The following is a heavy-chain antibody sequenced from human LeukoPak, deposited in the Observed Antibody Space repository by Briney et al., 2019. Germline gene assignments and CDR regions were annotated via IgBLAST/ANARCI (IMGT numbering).Heavy chain of an antibody. CDR2: INSDGSST. V-gene: IGHV3-74*01. CDR1: GFTFSSYW. J-gene: IGHJ6*02. CDR3: ARSSKDIVVVVAAPSYGMDV. Sequence: GGSLRLSCAASGFTFSSYWIHWVRQAPGKGLVWVSRINSDGSSTSYADSVKGRFTISRDNAKNTLYLQMNSLRAEDTAVYYCARSSKDIVVVVAAPSYGMDVWGQGTTVTVSS. D-gene: IGHD2-15*01.